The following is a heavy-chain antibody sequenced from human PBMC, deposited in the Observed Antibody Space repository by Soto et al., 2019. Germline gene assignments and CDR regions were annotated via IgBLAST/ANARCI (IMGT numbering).Heavy chain of an antibody. J-gene: IGHJ4*02. CDR3: ARATSFSGHHGY. D-gene: IGHD2-8*02. CDR1: GGSFSSGGYY. V-gene: IGHV4-31*03. Sequence: QLQLQESGPGLVKPLQTLSLACTVSGGSFSSGGYYWSWIRQLPGKGLEWIGYIYYSGSTYYNPSLKSRFTISLDTSKNQFSLKLSSVTAADTAVYYCARATSFSGHHGYWGQGTLVTVSS. CDR2: IYYSGST.